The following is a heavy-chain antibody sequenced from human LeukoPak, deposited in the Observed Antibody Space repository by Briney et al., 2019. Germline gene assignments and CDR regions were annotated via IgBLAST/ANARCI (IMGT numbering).Heavy chain of an antibody. J-gene: IGHJ4*02. CDR3: ARSYYYADY. Sequence: GGSLRLSCAASGFTFSSYGMHWVRQAPGKGLEWVAVISYDGSNKYYADSVKGRFTISRDNSKNTLYLQMNSLRAEDTAVYYCARSYYYADYWGQGTLVTVSS. V-gene: IGHV3-30*19. CDR2: ISYDGSNK. D-gene: IGHD3-10*01. CDR1: GFTFSSYG.